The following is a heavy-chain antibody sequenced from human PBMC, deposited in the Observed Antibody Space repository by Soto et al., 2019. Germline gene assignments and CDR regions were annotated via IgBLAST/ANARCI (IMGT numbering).Heavy chain of an antibody. CDR2: ISGSGGSS. CDR1: GFAFSTYA. CDR3: AKVTKRAAAGRYEYYKYGMDV. Sequence: GGSLRLSCAASGFAFSTYAMTWVRQAPGKGLEWVSVISGSGGSSYYAASVKGRVTISRDNSKNTLYLQMNGLRAEDTALYYCAKVTKRAAAGRYEYYKYGMDVWGQGTTVTV. D-gene: IGHD6-13*01. J-gene: IGHJ6*02. V-gene: IGHV3-23*01.